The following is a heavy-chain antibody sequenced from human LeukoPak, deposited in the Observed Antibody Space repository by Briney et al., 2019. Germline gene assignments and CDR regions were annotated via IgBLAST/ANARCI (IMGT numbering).Heavy chain of an antibody. Sequence: HSETLSLTCAVSGGSISSYYWSWMREPPGKGLEWIGYIYYSGSTNDNPSLKSRVTISVDTSKNQFSLKLRSVAAADTAVYYCARHGTGEYYFDYWGQGTLVTVSS. J-gene: IGHJ4*02. D-gene: IGHD7-27*01. CDR3: ARHGTGEYYFDY. CDR2: IYYSGST. V-gene: IGHV4-59*08. CDR1: GGSISSYY.